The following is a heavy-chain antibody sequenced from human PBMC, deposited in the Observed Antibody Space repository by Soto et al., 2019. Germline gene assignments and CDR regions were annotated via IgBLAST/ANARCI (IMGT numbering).Heavy chain of an antibody. Sequence: GGSLRLSCAASGFIFSSYEMNWVRQAPGKWLEWVSYISSSSSTIYYADSVKGRFTISRDNAKNSLYLQMNSLRAEDTAVYYCARGYSSLNWFDPWGQGILVTVSS. CDR1: GFIFSSYE. CDR2: ISSSSSTI. D-gene: IGHD6-13*01. V-gene: IGHV3-48*03. J-gene: IGHJ5*02. CDR3: ARGYSSLNWFDP.